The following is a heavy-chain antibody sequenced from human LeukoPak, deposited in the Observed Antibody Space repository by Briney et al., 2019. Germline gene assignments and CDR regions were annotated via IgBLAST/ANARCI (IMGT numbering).Heavy chain of an antibody. D-gene: IGHD2-2*01. CDR1: GFTFSSYA. Sequence: PGGSLRLSCAASGFTFSSYAMHWVRQAPGKGLEWAAVISYDGSNKYYADSVKGRFTISRDNSKNTLYLQMNSLRAEDTAVYYCAREGAHIVVVPAAMRSGCDYWGQETLVTVSS. V-gene: IGHV3-30*04. CDR2: ISYDGSNK. CDR3: AREGAHIVVVPAAMRSGCDY. J-gene: IGHJ4*02.